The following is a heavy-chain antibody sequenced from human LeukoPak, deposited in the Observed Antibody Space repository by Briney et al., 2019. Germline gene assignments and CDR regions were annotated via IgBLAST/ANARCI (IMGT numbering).Heavy chain of an antibody. V-gene: IGHV1-46*02. CDR1: GYTFNNYY. Sequence: GASVKVSCKASGYTFNNYYMYWVRQAPGQGLEWMGMINPSGGGTSYAQKFQGRVTITRDTSASTAYMELSSLRSEDTAVYYCARGAPIRVAVAATFDPWGQGTLVTVPS. CDR2: INPSGGGT. J-gene: IGHJ5*02. D-gene: IGHD6-19*01. CDR3: ARGAPIRVAVAATFDP.